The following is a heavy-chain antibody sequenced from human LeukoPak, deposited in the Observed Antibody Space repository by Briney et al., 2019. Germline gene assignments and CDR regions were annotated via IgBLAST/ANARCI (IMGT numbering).Heavy chain of an antibody. J-gene: IGHJ3*02. CDR2: IYHSGST. Sequence: PSQTLSLTCTVSGGSISSGGYYWSWIRQPPGKGLEWIGYIYHSGSTYYNPSLKSRVTISVDRSKNQFSLKLSSVTAADTAVHYCARTVLGYCSSTSCPDAFDIWGQGTMVTVSS. V-gene: IGHV4-30-2*01. CDR3: ARTVLGYCSSTSCPDAFDI. CDR1: GGSISSGGYY. D-gene: IGHD2-2*01.